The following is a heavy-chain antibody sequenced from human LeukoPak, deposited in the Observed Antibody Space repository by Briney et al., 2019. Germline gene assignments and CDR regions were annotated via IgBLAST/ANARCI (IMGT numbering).Heavy chain of an antibody. CDR2: ISRSGGST. CDR1: GFTFSSYA. D-gene: IGHD3-22*01. V-gene: IGHV3-23*01. Sequence: GGSLRLSCAASGFTFSSYAMSWVRQAPGKGLEWVSAISRSGGSTNYADSVKGRFTISRDNSKNTLYLQMNSLRVEDTAVYYCAKYGKYYYDGSGYSDGGGQRALVTV. J-gene: IGHJ4*02. CDR3: AKYGKYYYDGSGYSDG.